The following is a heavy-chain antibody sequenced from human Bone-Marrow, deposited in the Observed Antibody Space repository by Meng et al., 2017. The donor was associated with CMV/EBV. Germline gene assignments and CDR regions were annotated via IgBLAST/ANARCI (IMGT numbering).Heavy chain of an antibody. CDR2: ILYSGST. D-gene: IGHD2-2*01. CDR3: ARGEGYCTPTRCHLAPLDY. J-gene: IGHJ4*02. CDR1: GGSISSNNNY. Sequence: SETLSLTCTVSGGSISSNNNYWAWIRQPPGKGLEWIGSILYSGSTYYNPSLNGRVTTSIDTSKNHFSLKMTSVTAADTAVYYCARGEGYCTPTRCHLAPLDYWGQGTLVTVSS. V-gene: IGHV4-39*07.